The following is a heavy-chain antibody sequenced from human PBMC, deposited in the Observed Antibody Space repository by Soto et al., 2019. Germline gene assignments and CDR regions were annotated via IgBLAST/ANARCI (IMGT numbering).Heavy chain of an antibody. CDR2: ISAHNGNT. CDR3: ARGRYGDY. J-gene: IGHJ4*02. D-gene: IGHD1-1*01. CDR1: GYAFTTYG. V-gene: IGHV1-18*01. Sequence: QVHLVQSGAEVKKPGASVKVSCQGSGYAFTTYGITWVRQAPGQGLEWMGWISAHNGNTNYAQQLQGRVTVTRDTSTSTAYMERRSLRYDDTAVYYCARGRYGDYWGQGALVTVSS.